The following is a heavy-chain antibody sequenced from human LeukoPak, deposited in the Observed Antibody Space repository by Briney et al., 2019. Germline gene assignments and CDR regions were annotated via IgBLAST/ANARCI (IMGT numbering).Heavy chain of an antibody. J-gene: IGHJ5*02. D-gene: IGHD6-13*01. CDR1: GFTFSNAW. Sequence: PGGSLRLSCAASGFTFSNAWMSWVRQAPGKGLEWVGRIKSKTDGGTTDYAAPVKGRFTISRDDSKNTLYLQMNSLKTEDTAVYYCTGSSWFSNWFDPWGQGTLVTVSS. V-gene: IGHV3-15*01. CDR2: IKSKTDGGTT. CDR3: TGSSWFSNWFDP.